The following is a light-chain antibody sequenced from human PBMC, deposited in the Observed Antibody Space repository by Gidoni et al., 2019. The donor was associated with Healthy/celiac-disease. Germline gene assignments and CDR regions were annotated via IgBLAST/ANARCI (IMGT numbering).Light chain of an antibody. CDR1: QSVSSSN. Sequence: EIVLTQSPGTLSLSPGERATLSCRASQSVSSSNLTWYQQKPAQAPSLLICGASSRATGIPDRFGGSGSGTDFTLTISRLEPEDFAVYYCQQYGSSPYTFGQGTKLEIK. CDR3: QQYGSSPYT. V-gene: IGKV3-20*01. J-gene: IGKJ2*01. CDR2: GAS.